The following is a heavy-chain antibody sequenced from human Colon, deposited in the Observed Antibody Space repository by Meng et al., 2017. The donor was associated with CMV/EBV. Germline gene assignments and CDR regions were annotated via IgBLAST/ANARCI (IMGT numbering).Heavy chain of an antibody. CDR2: IIGSGFYT. D-gene: IGHD2-2*01. J-gene: IGHJ6*02. Sequence: GGSLRLSCAASGFIFGDYAMTWVRQAPGKGLEWVASIIGSGFYTYYADSVKGRFTISRDNGKNTVFLQMNSLTAEDAAVYYCARCSSTSYDFFGVDVWGQGTTVTVSS. CDR3: ARCSSTSYDFFGVDV. V-gene: IGHV3-23*01. CDR1: GFIFGDYA.